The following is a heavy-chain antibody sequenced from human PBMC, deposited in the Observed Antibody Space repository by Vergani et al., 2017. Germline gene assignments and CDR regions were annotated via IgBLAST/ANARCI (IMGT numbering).Heavy chain of an antibody. CDR3: AGGLEDYYDSSGYYGTLDY. J-gene: IGHJ4*02. Sequence: EVQLVESGGGLVKPGGSLRLFCAASGFTFSSYSMNWVRQAPGKGLEWVSSISSSSSYIYYADSVKGRFTIYRDNAKNSLYLQMNSLRAEDTAVYYCAGGLEDYYDSSGYYGTLDYWGQGTLVTVSS. CDR2: ISSSSSYI. D-gene: IGHD3-22*01. CDR1: GFTFSSYS. V-gene: IGHV3-21*01.